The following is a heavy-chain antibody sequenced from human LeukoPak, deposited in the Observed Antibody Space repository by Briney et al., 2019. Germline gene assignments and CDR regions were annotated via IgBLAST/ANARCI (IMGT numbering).Heavy chain of an antibody. V-gene: IGHV3-11*04. CDR3: AKDMMGEDIVVVPAASGDAFDI. Sequence: GGSLRLSCAASGFIFRDYYMSWTRQAPGKGLEGVSYISHSSSTIHYADSVRGRFTISRDNAKSSLYLQMNSLRAEDTAVYYCAKDMMGEDIVVVPAASGDAFDIWGQGTMVTVSS. CDR1: GFIFRDYY. CDR2: ISHSSSTI. D-gene: IGHD2-2*01. J-gene: IGHJ3*02.